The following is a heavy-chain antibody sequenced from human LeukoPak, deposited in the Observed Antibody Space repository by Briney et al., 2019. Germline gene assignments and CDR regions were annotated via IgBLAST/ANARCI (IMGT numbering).Heavy chain of an antibody. V-gene: IGHV3-53*01. D-gene: IGHD1-20*01. J-gene: IGHJ5*02. CDR1: GFTVSSTY. Sequence: PGGSLRLPCAASGFTVSSTYMSWLRQAPGKGLEWVSLIYTGGTTYYADSVKGRFTISRDNSENTLYLQMNSLRAEDTAVYYCARGITGSNNWFDPWGQGTLVTVSS. CDR2: IYTGGTT. CDR3: ARGITGSNNWFDP.